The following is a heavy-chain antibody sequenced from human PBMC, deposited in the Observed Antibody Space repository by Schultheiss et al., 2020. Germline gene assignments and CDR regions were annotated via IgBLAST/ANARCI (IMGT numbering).Heavy chain of an antibody. CDR1: GFTFSSYE. CDR2: ISSSGSTI. CDR3: AREMDHGVFDFDY. J-gene: IGHJ4*02. D-gene: IGHD6-13*01. Sequence: GSLRLSCAASGFTFSSYEMNWVRQAPGKGLEWVSYISSSGSTIYYADSVKGRFTISRDNAKNSLYLQMNSLRAEDTAVYYCAREMDHGVFDFDYWGQGTLVTVSS. V-gene: IGHV3-48*03.